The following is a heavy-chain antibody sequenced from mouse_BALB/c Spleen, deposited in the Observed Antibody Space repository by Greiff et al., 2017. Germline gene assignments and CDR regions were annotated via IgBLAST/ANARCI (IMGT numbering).Heavy chain of an antibody. CDR3: ARDQGGYYEYFDV. Sequence: DVKLVESGPGLVKPSQSLSLTCSVTGYSITSGYYWNWIRQFPGNKLEWMGYISYDGSNNYNPSLKNRISITRDTSKNQFFLKLNSVTTEDTATYYCARDQGGYYEYFDVWGAGTTVTVSS. CDR2: ISYDGSN. D-gene: IGHD2-3*01. V-gene: IGHV3-6*02. J-gene: IGHJ1*01. CDR1: GYSITSGYY.